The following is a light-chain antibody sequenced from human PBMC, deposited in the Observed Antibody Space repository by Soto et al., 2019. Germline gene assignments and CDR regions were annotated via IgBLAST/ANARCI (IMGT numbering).Light chain of an antibody. CDR1: QSISSW. CDR2: DAS. Sequence: DIQMTQSPSTLSASVGDRVIITCRASQSISSWLAWYQQKPGKAPKLLIYDASSLESGVPSRFSGNGSGTEFTITISGLQPDDFAREYCQKYDSYVWRLGQETRLDSK. J-gene: IGKJ1*01. V-gene: IGKV1-5*01. CDR3: QKYDSYVWR.